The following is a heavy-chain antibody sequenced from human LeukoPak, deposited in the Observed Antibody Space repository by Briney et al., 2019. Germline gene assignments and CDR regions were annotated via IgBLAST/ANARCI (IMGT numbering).Heavy chain of an antibody. CDR2: TYYRSKWYN. J-gene: IGHJ4*02. CDR3: ARAPSGWAVAGVNFDY. CDR1: GDSVSSNSAA. V-gene: IGHV6-1*01. Sequence: SQTLSLTCAISGDSVSSNSAAWNWIRQSPSRGLEWLGGTYYRSKWYNDYAVSVKSRITINPDTSKNQFSLQLNSVTPEDTAVYYCARAPSGWAVAGVNFDYWGQGTLVTVSS. D-gene: IGHD6-19*01.